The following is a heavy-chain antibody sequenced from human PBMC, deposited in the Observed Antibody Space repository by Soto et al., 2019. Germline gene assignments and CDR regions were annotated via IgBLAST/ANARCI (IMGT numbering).Heavy chain of an antibody. CDR1: GFTFSSYA. CDR3: ARAGGGSGWPQQYFQH. Sequence: QVQLVESGGGVVQPGRSLRLSCAASGFTFSSYAMHWVRQAPGKGLEWVAVISYDGSNKYYADSVKGRFTISRDNSKNTLYLQMNSLRAEDTAVYYCARAGGGSGWPQQYFQHWGQGTLVTVSS. D-gene: IGHD6-19*01. V-gene: IGHV3-30-3*01. J-gene: IGHJ1*01. CDR2: ISYDGSNK.